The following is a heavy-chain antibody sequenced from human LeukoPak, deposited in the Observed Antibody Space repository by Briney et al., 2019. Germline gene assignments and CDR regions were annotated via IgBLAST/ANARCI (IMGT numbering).Heavy chain of an antibody. V-gene: IGHV4-4*02. CDR1: GAFITNSHW. D-gene: IGHD4-17*01. J-gene: IGHJ4*02. Sequence: SGTLSLTCAVSGAFITNSHWWSWARQPPGKGLEWIGEIYHTGTTNYNTSHQTRDTMSVDKSKNQCSLKLSSVTAAYTAVYYCATYCYVEYGSYYFDDWGQGTLVTVSS. CDR2: IYHTGTT. CDR3: ATYCYVEYGSYYFDD.